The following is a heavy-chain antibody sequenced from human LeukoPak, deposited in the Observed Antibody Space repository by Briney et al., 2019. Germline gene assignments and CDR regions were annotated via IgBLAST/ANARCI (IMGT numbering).Heavy chain of an antibody. CDR3: ARNSGSYSGFDY. Sequence: SETLSLNCTVSGGSISSYYWSWIRQPPGKRLEWIGYIYYSGSINYNPSLKSRVTISVDTSKNQFSLKLRSVTAADTAVYYCARNSGSYSGFDYWGQGTLVTVSS. J-gene: IGHJ4*02. V-gene: IGHV4-59*08. D-gene: IGHD1-26*01. CDR1: GGSISSYY. CDR2: IYYSGSI.